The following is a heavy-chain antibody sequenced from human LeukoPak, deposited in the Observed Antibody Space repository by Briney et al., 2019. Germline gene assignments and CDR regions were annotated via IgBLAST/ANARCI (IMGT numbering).Heavy chain of an antibody. V-gene: IGHV4-59*08. CDR1: GGSISSYY. J-gene: IGHJ4*02. CDR3: AGHHPRNTVDF. D-gene: IGHD2/OR15-2a*01. CDR2: ISDIGSI. Sequence: PSETLSLTCTVSGGSISSYYWSWIRHPPGKGLEWIACISDIGSINYNPSLKSRVTISLDTSKNQFSLKLSSVTGAGTAVYYCAGHHPRNTVDFWGQGTLVTVSS.